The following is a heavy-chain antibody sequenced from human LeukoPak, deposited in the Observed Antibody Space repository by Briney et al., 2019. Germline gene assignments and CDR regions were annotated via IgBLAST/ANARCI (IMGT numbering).Heavy chain of an antibody. Sequence: GGSLRLFCVVSGFTFSSYAMSWVRQAPGKGLEWVSAISGSGGSTYYADSVKGRFTISRDNSKNTLYLQMNSLRAEDTAVYYCAKLIVGATRAFDHWGQGTLVTVSS. V-gene: IGHV3-23*01. CDR2: ISGSGGST. J-gene: IGHJ4*02. D-gene: IGHD1-26*01. CDR3: AKLIVGATRAFDH. CDR1: GFTFSSYA.